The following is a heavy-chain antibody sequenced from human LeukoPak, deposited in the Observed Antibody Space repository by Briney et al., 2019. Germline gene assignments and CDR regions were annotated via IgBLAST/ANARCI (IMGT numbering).Heavy chain of an antibody. D-gene: IGHD4-11*01. CDR3: ARGPTVIYYYYGMDV. CDR2: IYYSGIT. CDR1: GGSISSYY. J-gene: IGHJ6*02. V-gene: IGHV4-59*01. Sequence: PSETLSLTCTVSGGSISSYYWSWIRQPPGKGLEWIGYIYYSGITNYNPSLKSRVTISVDTSKNQFSLKLSSVTAADTAVYYCARGPTVIYYYYGMDVWGQGTTVTVSS.